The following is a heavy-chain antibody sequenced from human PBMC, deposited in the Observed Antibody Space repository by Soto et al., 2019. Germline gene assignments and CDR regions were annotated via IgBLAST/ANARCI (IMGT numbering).Heavy chain of an antibody. CDR1: GASISSGGYY. D-gene: IGHD3-16*02. J-gene: IGHJ2*01. V-gene: IGHV4-31*03. Sequence: QVQLQESGPGLVKPSQTLSLTCTVSGASISSGGYYWGWIRQHPGKGLEWIGFIYYIGTSYYNPSLASRIPLSEDPTKHPFSLTPTSVSAAATAVYYCARVLLAVLSDRYYWYFDLWGRGTLVNVSS. CDR3: ARVLLAVLSDRYYWYFDL. CDR2: IYYIGTS.